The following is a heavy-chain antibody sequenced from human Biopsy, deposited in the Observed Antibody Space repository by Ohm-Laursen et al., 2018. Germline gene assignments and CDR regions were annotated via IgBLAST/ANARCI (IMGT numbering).Heavy chain of an antibody. Sequence: SLRLSCAASRFNFSTYGMHWVRQAPGKGLEWVAVISFDGSDQKYADSVKGRFTISRDNSKNTLYLQMNSLRAEDTAVFYCVKDRGAAGTDYYYGMDVWGQGTTVTVSS. CDR2: ISFDGSDQ. CDR1: RFNFSTYG. J-gene: IGHJ6*02. D-gene: IGHD3-10*01. V-gene: IGHV3-30*18. CDR3: VKDRGAAGTDYYYGMDV.